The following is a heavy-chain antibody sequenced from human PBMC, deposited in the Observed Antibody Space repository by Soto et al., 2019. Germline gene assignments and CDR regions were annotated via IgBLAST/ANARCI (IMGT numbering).Heavy chain of an antibody. CDR1: GYTFTSYG. Sequence: GASVKVSCKASGYTFTSYGISWVRQAPGQGLEWMGWISAYNGNTNYAQKLQGRVTMTTDTSTSTAYMELRSLRSDDTAVYYCARGFDSSGYYYDDWFDPWGQGTLVTVSS. V-gene: IGHV1-18*01. CDR3: ARGFDSSGYYYDDWFDP. D-gene: IGHD3-22*01. CDR2: ISAYNGNT. J-gene: IGHJ5*02.